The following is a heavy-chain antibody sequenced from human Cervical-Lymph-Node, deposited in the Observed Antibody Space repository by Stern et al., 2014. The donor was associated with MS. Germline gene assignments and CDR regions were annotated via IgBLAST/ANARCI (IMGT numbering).Heavy chain of an antibody. J-gene: IGHJ6*02. Sequence: VQLVQSGAEVKKPGSSVKVSCKASGGTFSSYAISWVRQAPGQGLEWMGGIIPIFGTANYAQKFQGRVTITADESTSTAYMELSSLRSEDTAVYYCARDSPEIYCSGGSCYAAGYYYYGMDVWGQGTTVTVSS. CDR2: IIPIFGTA. CDR1: GGTFSSYA. CDR3: ARDSPEIYCSGGSCYAAGYYYYGMDV. V-gene: IGHV1-69*12. D-gene: IGHD2-15*01.